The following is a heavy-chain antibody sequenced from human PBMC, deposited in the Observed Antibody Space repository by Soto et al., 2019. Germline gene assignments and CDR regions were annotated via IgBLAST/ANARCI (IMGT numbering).Heavy chain of an antibody. J-gene: IGHJ6*02. Sequence: LRLSSAASGLFFSDYYLSWIRQAPGKALECVAYISGTGDTKYYADSVTGRFTISRDNPKHSLYLQMNSLRPEDAAVYYCAIGGGQIYYKGLDVWGQGTTVTVSS. D-gene: IGHD3-10*01. CDR1: GLFFSDYY. CDR3: AIGGGQIYYKGLDV. CDR2: ISGTGDTK. V-gene: IGHV3-11*01.